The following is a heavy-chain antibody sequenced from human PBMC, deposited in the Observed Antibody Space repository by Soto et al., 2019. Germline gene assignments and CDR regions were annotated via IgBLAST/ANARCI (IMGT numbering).Heavy chain of an antibody. V-gene: IGHV2-5*02. CDR2: IYWDDDK. D-gene: IGHD3-10*01. CDR3: AHWLSVEYYYGSGSFPALAESFDY. CDR1: GFSLSTSGVG. Sequence: SGPTLVNPTQTLTLTCTFSGFSLSTSGVGVGWIRQPPGKALEWLALIYWDDDKRYSPSLKSRLTITKDTSKNQVVLTMTNMDPVDTATYYCAHWLSVEYYYGSGSFPALAESFDYWGQGTLVTVSS. J-gene: IGHJ4*02.